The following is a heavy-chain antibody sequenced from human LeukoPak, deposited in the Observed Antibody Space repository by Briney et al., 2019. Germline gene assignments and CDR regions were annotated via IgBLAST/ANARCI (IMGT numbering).Heavy chain of an antibody. J-gene: IGHJ2*01. CDR2: IYPGDSDT. Sequence: GESLKISWKGSGYSFTSYWIGWVRKMPGKGLEWVGIIYPGDSDTRYSPSFQGQVTISADKSIRTAYLQWRSLKASDTAMYYCARLGTTVTVYWYFDLWGRGTLVTVSS. CDR3: ARLGTTVTVYWYFDL. D-gene: IGHD4-17*01. V-gene: IGHV5-51*01. CDR1: GYSFTSYW.